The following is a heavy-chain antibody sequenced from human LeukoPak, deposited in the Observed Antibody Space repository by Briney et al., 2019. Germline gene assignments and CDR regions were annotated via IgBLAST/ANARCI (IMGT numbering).Heavy chain of an antibody. J-gene: IGHJ6*02. Sequence: PSETLSLTCTVSGGSVSSGSYYWSWIRQPPGKGLEWIGYIYYSGSANYNPSLKSRVTISVDTSKNQFSLKLSSVTAADTAVYYCAREGPSFWSGPDYGMDVWGQGTTVTVSS. V-gene: IGHV4-61*01. CDR1: GGSVSSGSYY. CDR3: AREGPSFWSGPDYGMDV. D-gene: IGHD3-3*01. CDR2: IYYSGSA.